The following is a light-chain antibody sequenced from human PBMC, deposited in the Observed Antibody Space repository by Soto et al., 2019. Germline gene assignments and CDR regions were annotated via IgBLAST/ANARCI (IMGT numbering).Light chain of an antibody. CDR2: DDN. J-gene: IGLJ3*02. V-gene: IGLV1-51*01. CDR3: VTWDTNLSVV. CDR1: SSNIAFNS. Sequence: QSVLTQPPSVSAAPGQKVTISCSGSSSNIAFNSVSWYQQLPGTAPRLLIYDDNKRPSGIPDRFSGSKSGTSATLGITGLQTGDEADYYCVTWDTNLSVVFGGGTKVTVL.